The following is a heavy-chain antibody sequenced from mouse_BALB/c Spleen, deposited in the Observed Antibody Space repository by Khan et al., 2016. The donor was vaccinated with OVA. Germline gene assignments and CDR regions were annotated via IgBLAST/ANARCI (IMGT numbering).Heavy chain of an antibody. J-gene: IGHJ2*02. CDR2: INPANDKS. V-gene: IGHV14-3*02. CDR1: GYNFKDTG. Sequence: VQLQQSGAELVKPGASVKLSCTASGYNFKDTGMNWVKQRPEQGLEWMGRINPANDKSKYDPGFQGRFTISVDTSANTAYLHISNLKSEDTATYYCAPGDAGDAFDYWGQGTSLTVSS. CDR3: APGDAGDAFDY.